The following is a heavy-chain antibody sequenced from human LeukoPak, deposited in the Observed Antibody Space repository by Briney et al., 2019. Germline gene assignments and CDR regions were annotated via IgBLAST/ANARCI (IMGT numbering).Heavy chain of an antibody. D-gene: IGHD4-23*01. Sequence: PSETLSLTCTVSGGSIINYYWTWIRQPAGKGLEWIGRIYTGGNTNYNPSLNSRVTMSVDTSKNQFSLKLSSLTAADTAVYCCARVDDYGGNGYFDYWGQGTLVTVSS. CDR2: IYTGGNT. V-gene: IGHV4-4*07. J-gene: IGHJ4*02. CDR3: ARVDDYGGNGYFDY. CDR1: GGSIINYY.